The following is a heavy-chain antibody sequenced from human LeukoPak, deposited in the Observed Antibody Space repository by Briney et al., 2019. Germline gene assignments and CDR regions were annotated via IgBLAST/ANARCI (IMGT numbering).Heavy chain of an antibody. V-gene: IGHV4-34*01. CDR1: GGSFSGYY. CDR2: INHSGST. CDR3: ARAGLLWFGELSHYDAFDI. J-gene: IGHJ3*02. D-gene: IGHD3-10*01. Sequence: TSETLSLTCAVYGGSFSGYYWSWIRQPPGKGLEWIGEINHSGSTNYNPSLKSRVTISVDTSKNQFSLKLSSVTAADTAVYYCARAGLLWFGELSHYDAFDIWGQGTMVTVSS.